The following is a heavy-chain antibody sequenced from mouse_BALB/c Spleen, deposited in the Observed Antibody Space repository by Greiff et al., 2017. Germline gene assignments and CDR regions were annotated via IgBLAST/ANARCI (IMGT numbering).Heavy chain of an antibody. CDR1: GYSITSGYY. D-gene: IGHD3-1*01. V-gene: IGHV3-6*02. CDR2: ISYDGSN. J-gene: IGHJ2*01. Sequence: EVQLQQSGPGLVKPSQSLSLTCSVTGYSITSGYYWNWIRQFPGNKLEWMGYISYDGSNNYNPSLKNRISITRDTSKNQFFLKLNSVTTEDTATYYCARGGYGWDFDYWGQGTTLTVSS. CDR3: ARGGYGWDFDY.